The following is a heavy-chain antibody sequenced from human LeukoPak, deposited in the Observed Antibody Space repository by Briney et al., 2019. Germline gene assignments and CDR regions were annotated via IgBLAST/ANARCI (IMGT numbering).Heavy chain of an antibody. Sequence: GGSLRLSCAASGFTFSSYSMNWVRQAPGKGLEWVSSISSSTTTIYYADSVKGRFTISRDNSKNTLYLQMNSLRAEDTAVYYCAKEATDISFDPWGQGTLVTVSS. CDR2: ISSSTTTI. V-gene: IGHV3-48*01. J-gene: IGHJ5*02. CDR1: GFTFSSYS. D-gene: IGHD3-9*01. CDR3: AKEATDISFDP.